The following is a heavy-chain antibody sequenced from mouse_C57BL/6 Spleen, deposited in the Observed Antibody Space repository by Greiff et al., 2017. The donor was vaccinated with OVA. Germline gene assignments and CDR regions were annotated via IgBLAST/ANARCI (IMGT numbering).Heavy chain of an antibody. CDR1: GFTFSDYG. CDR2: ISSGSSTI. D-gene: IGHD2-5*01. J-gene: IGHJ4*01. V-gene: IGHV5-17*01. Sequence: EVQLVESGGGLVKPGGSLKLSCAASGFTFSDYGMHWVRQAPEKGLEWVAYISSGSSTIYYADTVKGRFTISRDNAKNTLFLQMTSLRSEDTAMYYCARLNSNYGDYAMDYWGQGTSVTVSS. CDR3: ARLNSNYGDYAMDY.